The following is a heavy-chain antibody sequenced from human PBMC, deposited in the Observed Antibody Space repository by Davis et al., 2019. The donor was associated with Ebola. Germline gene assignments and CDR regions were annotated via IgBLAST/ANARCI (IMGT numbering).Heavy chain of an antibody. J-gene: IGHJ3*02. D-gene: IGHD5-12*01. Sequence: AASVKVSCKASGYTFTNYYMHWVRQAPGQGLEWMGMINPNDGRTIYAQKFQGRVTVTRDTSTTTVYMDLSSLRFEDTALYYCTTPGGQDSGYDVFDIWGQGTKVTVSS. CDR2: INPNDGRT. CDR1: GYTFTNYY. CDR3: TTPGGQDSGYDVFDI. V-gene: IGHV1-46*03.